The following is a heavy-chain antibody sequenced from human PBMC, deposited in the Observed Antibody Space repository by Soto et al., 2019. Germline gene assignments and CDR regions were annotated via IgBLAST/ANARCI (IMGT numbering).Heavy chain of an antibody. J-gene: IGHJ4*02. Sequence: SETLSLTCTVSGGSISSGGYYWSWIRQHPGKGLEWIGYIYYSGSTYYNPSLKSRVTISVDTSKNQFSLKLSSVTAADTAVYYCARIGNPSEMDILTGTIMYYFDYWGQGTLVTVSS. D-gene: IGHD3-9*01. CDR2: IYYSGST. V-gene: IGHV4-31*03. CDR3: ARIGNPSEMDILTGTIMYYFDY. CDR1: GGSISSGGYY.